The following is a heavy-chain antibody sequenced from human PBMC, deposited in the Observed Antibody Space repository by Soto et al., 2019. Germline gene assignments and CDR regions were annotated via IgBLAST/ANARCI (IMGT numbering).Heavy chain of an antibody. Sequence: SETLSLTCTVSGGSISSYYWSWIRQPPGKGLEWIGYIYYSGSTNYNPSLKSRVTISVDTSKNQFSLKLSSVTAADTAVYYCERGVGATRLDYWGQGTLVTVSS. D-gene: IGHD1-26*01. J-gene: IGHJ4*02. CDR3: ERGVGATRLDY. V-gene: IGHV4-59*01. CDR2: IYYSGST. CDR1: GGSISSYY.